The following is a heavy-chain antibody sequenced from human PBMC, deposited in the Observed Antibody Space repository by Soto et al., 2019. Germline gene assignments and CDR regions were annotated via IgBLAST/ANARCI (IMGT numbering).Heavy chain of an antibody. V-gene: IGHV3-7*01. Sequence: EVQLVESGGGLVQPGGSLRLSCAASGFTFSRYWVTWVRQAPGKGLEWVATIKQDGSEKYYVDSVKGRFTISRDNAKNSLFLQMNSLRAEDTAVYYCARRRSRGYQYWGQGTLVTVSS. CDR2: IKQDGSEK. CDR3: ARRRSRGYQY. CDR1: GFTFSRYW. D-gene: IGHD6-25*01. J-gene: IGHJ4*02.